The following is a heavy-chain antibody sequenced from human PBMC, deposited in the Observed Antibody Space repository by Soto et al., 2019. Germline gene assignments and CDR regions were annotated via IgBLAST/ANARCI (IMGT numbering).Heavy chain of an antibody. J-gene: IGHJ4*02. CDR2: VYYTGST. CDR1: GGSISVSY. CDR3: ARSVAVPGAHIDY. Sequence: SETLSLTCSVSGGSISVSYWSWMRQSPGKGLEWLGYVYYTGSTNYSPSLRSRVSISVDTSKNEFSPRLSSVTAADTAVYFCARSVAVPGAHIDYWGQGTQVTVSS. D-gene: IGHD6-19*01. V-gene: IGHV4-59*01.